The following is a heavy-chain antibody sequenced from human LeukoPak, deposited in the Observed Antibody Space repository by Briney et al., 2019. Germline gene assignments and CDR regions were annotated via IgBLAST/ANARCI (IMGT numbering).Heavy chain of an antibody. CDR3: ARDAFYVVDGYHGVDY. J-gene: IGHJ4*02. D-gene: IGHD2-15*01. CDR1: GYTFTGYY. V-gene: IGHV1-2*02. CDR2: INPNSGGT. Sequence: ASVKVSCKASGYTFTGYYMHWVRQAPGQGLEWMGWINPNSGGTNYAQKFQGRVTMTRDTSISTAYMELSRLRSDDTAVYYRARDAFYVVDGYHGVDYWGQGTLVTVSS.